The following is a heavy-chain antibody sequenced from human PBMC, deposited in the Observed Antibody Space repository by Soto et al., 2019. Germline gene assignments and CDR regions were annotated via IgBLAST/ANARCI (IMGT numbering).Heavy chain of an antibody. Sequence: SVKVSCKSSGGTLSSYAISWVRKAPGQGLEWMGGIIPIFGTANYAQKFHGRVTITADKSTSTAYMELSSLRSEDTAVYYCARVPPGSSGYLYYFEYWGKGTLVTVSS. V-gene: IGHV1-69*06. J-gene: IGHJ4*02. CDR3: ARVPPGSSGYLYYFEY. CDR1: GGTLSSYA. CDR2: IIPIFGTA. D-gene: IGHD3-22*01.